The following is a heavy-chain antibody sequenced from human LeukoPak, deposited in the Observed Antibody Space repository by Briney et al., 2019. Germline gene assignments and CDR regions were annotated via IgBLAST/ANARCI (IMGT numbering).Heavy chain of an antibody. Sequence: GASVKVSCKASGYTFTGYYMHWVRQAPGQGLEWMGWINPNSGGTNYAQKLQGRVTMTTDTSTSTAYMELRSLRSDDTAVYYCARVDIVATTLDYWGQGTLVTVSS. CDR2: INPNSGGT. CDR1: GYTFTGYY. D-gene: IGHD5-12*01. CDR3: ARVDIVATTLDY. J-gene: IGHJ4*02. V-gene: IGHV1-2*02.